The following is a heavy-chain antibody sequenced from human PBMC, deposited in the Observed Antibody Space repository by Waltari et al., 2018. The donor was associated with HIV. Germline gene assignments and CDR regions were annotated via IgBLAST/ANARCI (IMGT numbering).Heavy chain of an antibody. Sequence: QVQLVQSGAAVKKPGSSVKVSCKASGGAFVSHPFNWVRQAPGQGLEWMGRAIPMFGTANYARKFQRRVTITAEKSTTTAYMELNGLRIDDTAVYYCASARETMGVDFDSWGQGTLVTVS. CDR3: ASARETMGVDFDS. J-gene: IGHJ5*01. CDR1: GGAFVSHP. CDR2: AIPMFGTA. V-gene: IGHV1-69*08. D-gene: IGHD3-10*01.